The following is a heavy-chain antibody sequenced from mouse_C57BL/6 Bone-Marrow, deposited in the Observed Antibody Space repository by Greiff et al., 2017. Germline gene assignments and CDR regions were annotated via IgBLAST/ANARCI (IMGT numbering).Heavy chain of an antibody. V-gene: IGHV1-7*01. CDR1: GYTFTSYW. D-gene: IGHD2-3*01. J-gene: IGHJ4*01. Sequence: VKLMESGAELAKPGASVKLSCKASGYTFTSYWMHWVKQRPGQGLEWIGYINPSSGYTKYNQKFKDKATLTADKSSSTAYMQLSSLTYEDSAVYYCARGWLLRDYAMDYWGQGTSVTVSS. CDR2: INPSSGYT. CDR3: ARGWLLRDYAMDY.